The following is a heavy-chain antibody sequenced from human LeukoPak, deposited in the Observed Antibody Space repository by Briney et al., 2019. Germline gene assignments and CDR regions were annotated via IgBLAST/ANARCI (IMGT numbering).Heavy chain of an antibody. D-gene: IGHD2-15*01. J-gene: IGHJ5*02. CDR1: EFTFSSYG. CDR2: ISYDGSNK. CDR3: ARDSRGYCSGGSCYGLNWFDP. Sequence: GGSLRLSCAASEFTFSSYGMHWVRQAPGKGLEWVAVISYDGSNKYYADSVKGRFTISRDNSKNTLYLQMNSLRAEDTAVYYCARDSRGYCSGGSCYGLNWFDPWGQGTLVTVSS. V-gene: IGHV3-30*03.